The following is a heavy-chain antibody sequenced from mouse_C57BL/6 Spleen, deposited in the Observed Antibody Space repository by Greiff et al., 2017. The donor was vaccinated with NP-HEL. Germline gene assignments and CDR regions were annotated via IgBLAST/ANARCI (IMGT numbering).Heavy chain of an antibody. CDR1: GFTFSSYT. V-gene: IGHV5-9*01. Sequence: EVKLMESGGGLVKPGGSLKLSCAASGFTFSSYTMSWVRQTPEKRLEWVATISGGGGNTYYPDSVKGRFTISRDNAKNTLYLQMSSLRSEDTALYYCARRGNYALYAMDYWGQGTSVTVSS. D-gene: IGHD1-1*01. CDR2: ISGGGGNT. J-gene: IGHJ4*01. CDR3: ARRGNYALYAMDY.